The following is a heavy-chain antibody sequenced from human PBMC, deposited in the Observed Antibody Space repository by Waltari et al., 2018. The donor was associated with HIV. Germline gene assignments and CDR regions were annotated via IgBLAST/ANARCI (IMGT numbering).Heavy chain of an antibody. V-gene: IGHV4-39*01. J-gene: IGHJ6*02. CDR1: SSSSTYY. Sequence: SSSSTYYWGWIRQPPGKGLEWIGSFYYSGSTYYHPSLKSRVTISVETSRNQFSLKLTSMTAADTGIYYCARATYSYGLDVWGQGTTVTVSS. CDR2: FYYSGST. CDR3: ARATYSYGLDV.